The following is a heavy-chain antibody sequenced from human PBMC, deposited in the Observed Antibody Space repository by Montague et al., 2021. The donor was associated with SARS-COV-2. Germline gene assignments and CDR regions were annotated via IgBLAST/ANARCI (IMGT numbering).Heavy chain of an antibody. Sequence: SETLSLTCTVSGVSITSYYWTWIRQPPGKGLEWVGRIYYSGSTNYNPSLKSRVTISVDTSKNQFSLKLSSVTAADTAVYYCARTGLGAYDILTGYTVNAFDMWGQGTMVTVSS. V-gene: IGHV4-59*01. D-gene: IGHD3-9*01. CDR1: GVSITSYY. J-gene: IGHJ3*02. CDR2: IYYSGST. CDR3: ARTGLGAYDILTGYTVNAFDM.